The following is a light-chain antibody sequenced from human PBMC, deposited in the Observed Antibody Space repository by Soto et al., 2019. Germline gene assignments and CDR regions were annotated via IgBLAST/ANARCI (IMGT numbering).Light chain of an antibody. Sequence: QSALTQPPSVSGAPGQRVTISCTGGSSNIGAGYDVHWYQQLPGTAPKLLIYGNNNRPSGVPDRFSGSKSGTSASLAITGLQAEDEADYYCQSYDSSLSGYVFGTGTKVTVL. CDR3: QSYDSSLSGYV. CDR1: SSNIGAGYD. V-gene: IGLV1-40*01. CDR2: GNN. J-gene: IGLJ1*01.